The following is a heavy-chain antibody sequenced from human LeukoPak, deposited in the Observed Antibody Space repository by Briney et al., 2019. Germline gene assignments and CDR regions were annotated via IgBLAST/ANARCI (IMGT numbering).Heavy chain of an antibody. CDR1: GFTFSSYG. CDR2: ISGSGHRT. Sequence: PGGSLRLSCAASGFTFSSYGVSWVRQAPGKGLEWVSGISGSGHRTYYADSVKGRFTISRDNSKSPLYLQMNSLRAEDTAVYYCAKDWGGYFDYVWGSFTSFDSWGQGTLVTVSS. J-gene: IGHJ4*02. D-gene: IGHD3-16*01. V-gene: IGHV3-23*01. CDR3: AKDWGGYFDYVWGSFTSFDS.